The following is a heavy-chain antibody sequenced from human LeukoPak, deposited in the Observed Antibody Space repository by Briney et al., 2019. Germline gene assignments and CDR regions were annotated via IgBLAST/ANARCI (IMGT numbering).Heavy chain of an antibody. CDR1: GYTSTNSY. V-gene: IGHV1-46*01. J-gene: IGHJ3*02. Sequence: ASVKVSCKASGYTSTNSYIHWVRQAPGQVLEWMGLINPDGGNTNYAQNFQGRVTLTRDTSTSTVYMVLSSLRSEDTAIYYCARIRDGYNDTYDIWGQGTVVTVPS. CDR3: ARIRDGYNDTYDI. D-gene: IGHD5-24*01. CDR2: INPDGGNT.